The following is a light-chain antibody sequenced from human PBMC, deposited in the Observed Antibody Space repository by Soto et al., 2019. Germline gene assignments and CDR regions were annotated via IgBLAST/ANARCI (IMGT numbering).Light chain of an antibody. CDR1: QYIGSA. CDR3: QVYGPSPPIT. CDR2: DAS. J-gene: IGKJ5*01. Sequence: EIVLTQSPGTLSLSPGERATLSCRASQYIGSAVAWYHQRSGQAPRLLIFDASIRVPTTPARFTGSGSGTDFTLTISRLEPEDFAVFYCQVYGPSPPITFGQGTRLEIK. V-gene: IGKV3-20*01.